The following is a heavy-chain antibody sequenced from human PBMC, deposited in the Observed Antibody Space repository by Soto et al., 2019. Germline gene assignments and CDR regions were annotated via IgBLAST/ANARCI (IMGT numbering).Heavy chain of an antibody. V-gene: IGHV3-11*01. J-gene: IGHJ6*02. Sequence: KAGGSLRLSCEASGFTISDYYMSWIRQAPGKGLEWVSYTSSVGTTTYYADSVKGRFSISMDNAKNSLYLQMNSLRAEDTAVYFCAKDQEGSGSHWLGYNYYGMDVWGQGTTVTVSS. CDR3: AKDQEGSGSHWLGYNYYGMDV. CDR1: GFTISDYY. D-gene: IGHD3-10*01. CDR2: TSSVGTTT.